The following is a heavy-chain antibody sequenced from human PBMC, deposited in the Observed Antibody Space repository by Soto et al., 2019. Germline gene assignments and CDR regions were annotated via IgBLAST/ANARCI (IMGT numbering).Heavy chain of an antibody. CDR1: GFTFSSYA. Sequence: EVQLLESGGGLVQPGGSLRLSCAASGFTFSSYAMSWVRQAPGKGLEWVSAISGSGGSTYYADSVKGRFAISRDNSKNTLYQQMNSLRAEDTAVYYCAKRPYYDFWSGYYFDYWGQGTLVTVSS. CDR3: AKRPYYDFWSGYYFDY. CDR2: ISGSGGST. V-gene: IGHV3-23*01. D-gene: IGHD3-3*01. J-gene: IGHJ4*02.